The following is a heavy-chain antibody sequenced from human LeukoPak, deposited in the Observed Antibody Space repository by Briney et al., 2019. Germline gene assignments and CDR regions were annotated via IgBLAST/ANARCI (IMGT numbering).Heavy chain of an antibody. V-gene: IGHV3-23*01. CDR2: VSGNGSHT. J-gene: IGHJ4*02. Sequence: LSGGSLRLSCAASGFTFSSYAMSWVRQAPGKGLEWVSSVSGNGSHTYYADSVKGRFTISRDNSKNTLDLQMHSLRAEDTALYYCAKEVLGGNYGDYAVDYWGQGTLVTVSS. CDR1: GFTFSSYA. CDR3: AKEVLGGNYGDYAVDY. D-gene: IGHD4-17*01.